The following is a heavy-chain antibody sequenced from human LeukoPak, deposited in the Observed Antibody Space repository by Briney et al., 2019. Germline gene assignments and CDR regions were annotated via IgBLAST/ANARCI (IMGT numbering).Heavy chain of an antibody. J-gene: IGHJ3*02. CDR3: VQEGPRGLAFDI. CDR2: ISYDGSNK. V-gene: IGHV3-30*18. CDR1: GFTFSSYG. Sequence: GGSLRLSCAASGFTFSSYGMHWVRQAPGKGLEWVAVISYDGSNKYYADSVKGRFTISRDNSKNTLYLQMNSLRAEDTAVYYCVQEGPRGLAFDIWGQGTNVTVSS.